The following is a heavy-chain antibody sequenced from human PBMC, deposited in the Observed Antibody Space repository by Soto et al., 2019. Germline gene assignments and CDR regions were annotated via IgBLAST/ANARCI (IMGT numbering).Heavy chain of an antibody. V-gene: IGHV3-23*04. CDR1: GFTFINSA. Sequence: EVQLVESGGHVVQPGGSLRLSCAASGFTFINSAMNWVRQAPGKGLEWVSVSSGRDGKTYYSDSVRGRFTISRDNYKSTLYLQMNSLRVEDTTVYYCAQGHTWGYRSQGSLVTVNS. CDR2: SSGRDGKT. J-gene: IGHJ4*02. CDR3: AQGHTWGY. D-gene: IGHD1-26*01.